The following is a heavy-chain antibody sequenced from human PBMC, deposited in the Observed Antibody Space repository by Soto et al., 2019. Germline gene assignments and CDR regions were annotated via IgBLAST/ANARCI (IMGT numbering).Heavy chain of an antibody. CDR3: ARDADWSLDH. CDR1: GFSFSSYT. CDR2: ISSSSSPI. V-gene: IGHV3-48*01. J-gene: IGHJ4*02. Sequence: GGSLRLSCAASGFSFSSYTMNWVRQAPGKGLEWVSYISSSSSPIYYADSVKGRFTISRDNAKNSLYLQMNSLRAEDTAVYYCARDADWSLDHWGQGTLVTVSS. D-gene: IGHD3-9*01.